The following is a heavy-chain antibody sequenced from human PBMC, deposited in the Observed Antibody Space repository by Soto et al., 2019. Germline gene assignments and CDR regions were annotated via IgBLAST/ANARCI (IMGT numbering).Heavy chain of an antibody. Sequence: QVQLQESGPGLVKPSQTLSLTCSVSGGSISSNDYYWSWIRQHPGKGLEWIGYIYYSGSTYCNPSLKSRVTISVDTSKNQFSLKLSSVTAADTAVYYCARVPFGSYGVTYFDCWGQGTLVTVSS. CDR3: ARVPFGSYGVTYFDC. CDR2: IYYSGST. D-gene: IGHD1-26*01. J-gene: IGHJ4*02. CDR1: GGSISSNDYY. V-gene: IGHV4-31*03.